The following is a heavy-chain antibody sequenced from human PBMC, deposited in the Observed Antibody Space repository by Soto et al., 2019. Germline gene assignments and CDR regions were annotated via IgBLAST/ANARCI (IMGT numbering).Heavy chain of an antibody. D-gene: IGHD3-3*01. CDR2: IVVGSGNT. CDR1: GFTFTSSA. V-gene: IGHV1-58*01. J-gene: IGHJ6*02. CDR3: ASAPYYDFWSGSYGMDV. Sequence: ASVKVSCKASGFTFTSSAVQWVRQARGQRLEWIGWIVVGSGNTNYAQKFQERVTITRDMSTSTAYMELSSLRSEDTAVYYCASAPYYDFWSGSYGMDVWGQGTTVTVSS.